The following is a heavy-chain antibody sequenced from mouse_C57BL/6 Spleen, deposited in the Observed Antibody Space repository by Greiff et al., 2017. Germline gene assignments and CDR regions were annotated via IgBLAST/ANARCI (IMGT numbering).Heavy chain of an antibody. J-gene: IGHJ4*01. Sequence: VQLKESGPELVKPGASVKISCKASGYAFSSSWMNWVKQRPGKGLEWIGRIYPGDGDTNYNGKFKGKATLTADKSSSTAYMQLSSLTSEDSAVYFCARRDYYGSKGAMDYWGQGTSVTVSS. V-gene: IGHV1-82*01. CDR1: GYAFSSSW. CDR3: ARRDYYGSKGAMDY. CDR2: IYPGDGDT. D-gene: IGHD1-1*01.